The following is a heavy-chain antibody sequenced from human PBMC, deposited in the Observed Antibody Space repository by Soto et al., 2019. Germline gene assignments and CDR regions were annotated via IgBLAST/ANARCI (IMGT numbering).Heavy chain of an antibody. D-gene: IGHD2-15*01. V-gene: IGHV3-53*01. Sequence: PGGSLRLSCVVSGFTVSNNYMNWVRQAPGKGLEWVSVIHSGGSTFHADSVKGRFTISRDNSKNTVYLQMNRLRAEDTAVYYCARHGCYHLDYWGQGTLVTVSS. CDR3: ARHGCYHLDY. J-gene: IGHJ4*02. CDR1: GFTVSNNY. CDR2: IHSGGST.